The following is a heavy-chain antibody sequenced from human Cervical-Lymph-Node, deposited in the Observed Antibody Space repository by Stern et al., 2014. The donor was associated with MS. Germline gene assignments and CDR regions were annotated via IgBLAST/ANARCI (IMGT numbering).Heavy chain of an antibody. CDR2: IMWSSNSI. Sequence: EVQLVESGGGLVHPGGSLRLSCGAYGFTFEDYAMHWVRQVPGKGLEWVSGIMWSSNSIGYANAGRGRFTISRDNARNSLYLQMNSLRVDDTALYYCVKDKGVTTAASNYWGHGTLVTVAS. V-gene: IGHV3-9*01. CDR3: VKDKGVTTAASNY. J-gene: IGHJ4*01. D-gene: IGHD6-13*01. CDR1: GFTFEDYA.